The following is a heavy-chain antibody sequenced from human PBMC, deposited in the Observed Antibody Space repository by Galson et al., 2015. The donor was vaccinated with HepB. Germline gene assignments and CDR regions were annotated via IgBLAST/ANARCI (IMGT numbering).Heavy chain of an antibody. D-gene: IGHD3-10*01. J-gene: IGHJ5*02. V-gene: IGHV1-69*02. CDR1: GGTFSSYT. Sequence: SVKVSCKASGGTFSSYTISWVRQAPGQGLEWMGRIIPILGIANYAQKFQGRVTITADKSTSTAYMEPRSLRSEDTAVYYCARGGFGGNWFDPWGQGTLVTVSS. CDR3: ARGGFGGNWFDP. CDR2: IIPILGIA.